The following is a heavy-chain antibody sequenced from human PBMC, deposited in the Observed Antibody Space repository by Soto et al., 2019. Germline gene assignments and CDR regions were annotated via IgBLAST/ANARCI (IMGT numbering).Heavy chain of an antibody. J-gene: IGHJ4*02. Sequence: QITLKESGPPLVKPTQTLTLTCTFSGFSLSTIGVGVGWIRQPPGKALEWLALIYWDDDKRYSPSLKNRLTIHQETFKNQVVPNVDNMDPVDSATYYCAHRRGYNYGTLFDDWGQGTLVTVSS. V-gene: IGHV2-5*02. CDR3: AHRRGYNYGTLFDD. CDR2: IYWDDDK. D-gene: IGHD5-18*01. CDR1: GFSLSTIGVG.